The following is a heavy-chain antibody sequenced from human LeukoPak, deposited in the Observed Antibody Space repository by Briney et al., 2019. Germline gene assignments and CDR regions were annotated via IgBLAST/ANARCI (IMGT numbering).Heavy chain of an antibody. J-gene: IGHJ4*02. CDR3: ATAPGTLRFFDY. CDR2: FDPEDGET. D-gene: IGHD5-12*01. CDR1: GYTLTELS. Sequence: ASVKVSCKVSGYTLTELSMHWVRQAPGKGLEWMGGFDPEDGETIYAQKFQGRVTMTEDTSTGTAYMELSSLRSEDTAVYYCATAPGTLRFFDYWGQGTLVTVSS. V-gene: IGHV1-24*01.